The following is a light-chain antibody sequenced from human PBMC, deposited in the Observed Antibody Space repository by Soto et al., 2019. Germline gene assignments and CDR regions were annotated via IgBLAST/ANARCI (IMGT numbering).Light chain of an antibody. CDR3: QQSYSTPLT. V-gene: IGKV1-39*01. CDR1: QSIISY. CDR2: AAS. J-gene: IGKJ4*01. Sequence: DIQMTQSPSSLSASVGDRVTIACRASQSIISYLNWYQQKPGKAPNLLIYAASSLQSGVPSRFRGSGSGTDFTLTINTLQPEDFATYYCQQSYSTPLTFGGGTKVEI.